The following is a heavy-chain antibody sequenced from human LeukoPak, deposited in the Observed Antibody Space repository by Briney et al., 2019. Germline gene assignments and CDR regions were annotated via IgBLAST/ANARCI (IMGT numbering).Heavy chain of an antibody. J-gene: IGHJ4*02. V-gene: IGHV3-48*03. D-gene: IGHD3-10*01. Sequence: GGSLRLSCIATGFNFNTYEINWVRQAPGQGLEWVSYICGRGTTKYYADSVKGRFTISRDSAENSLYLQMNDLRAEDTAVYYCARDLYVYGSGTFVPGLPDYWGQGTLVTVSS. CDR3: ARDLYVYGSGTFVPGLPDY. CDR2: ICGRGTTK. CDR1: GFNFNTYE.